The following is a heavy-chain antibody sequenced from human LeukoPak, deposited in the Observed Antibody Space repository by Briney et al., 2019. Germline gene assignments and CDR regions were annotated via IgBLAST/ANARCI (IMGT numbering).Heavy chain of an antibody. D-gene: IGHD3-22*01. CDR3: AHSRSDYYDDSSGSYYFDY. CDR2: IYWDDDK. J-gene: IGHJ4*02. Sequence: SGPTLVNPTQTLTLTCTFYGFSLSTSGVGVGWIRQPPGRALEWLTLIYWDDDKRYSPSLKSRLTITKDTSKNQVVLTMTNMDPVDTATYYCAHSRSDYYDDSSGSYYFDYWGQGTLVTVSS. V-gene: IGHV2-5*02. CDR1: GFSLSTSGVG.